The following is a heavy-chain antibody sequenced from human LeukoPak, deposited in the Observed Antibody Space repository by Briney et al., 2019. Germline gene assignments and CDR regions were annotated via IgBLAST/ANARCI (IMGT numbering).Heavy chain of an antibody. J-gene: IGHJ3*02. Sequence: ASVKVSCKVSGYTLTELSVHWVRQAPGKGLEWMGNFDPKDGDTIYAQRFQGRVTMTEDTSTHTAYMELSSLRSEDTAVYYCARVPLDENDAFDIWGQGTMVTVSS. CDR2: FDPKDGDT. D-gene: IGHD1-1*01. V-gene: IGHV1-24*01. CDR1: GYTLTELS. CDR3: ARVPLDENDAFDI.